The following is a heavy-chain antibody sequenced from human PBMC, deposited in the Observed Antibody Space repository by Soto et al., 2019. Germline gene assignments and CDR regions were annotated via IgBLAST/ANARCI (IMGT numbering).Heavy chain of an antibody. D-gene: IGHD6-6*01. Sequence: QVQLVQSGAEVKKPGSSVKVSCKASGGTFSSYTISWVRQAPGQGLEWMGRIIPILGIANYAQKFQGRVTITADKPTSTAAMELSSLRSEDTAVYDCVGYSSSPPSYYYYMDVWGNRTTVTVSS. J-gene: IGHJ6*03. CDR3: VGYSSSPPSYYYYMDV. CDR1: GGTFSSYT. V-gene: IGHV1-69*02. CDR2: IIPILGIA.